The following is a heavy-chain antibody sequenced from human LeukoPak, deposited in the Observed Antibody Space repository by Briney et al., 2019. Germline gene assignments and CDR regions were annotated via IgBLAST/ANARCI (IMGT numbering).Heavy chain of an antibody. D-gene: IGHD4-17*01. V-gene: IGHV1-8*02. CDR3: AQADRATTGFDP. CDR1: GNNFNTYA. J-gene: IGHJ5*02. Sequence: ASVKVSCTASGNNFNTYAINWLRQATGQGLEWMGWVNPKSGNTGSAQRFQDRLTLTGNMSITTAYMELSGLRFEDTGMYYCAQADRATTGFDPWGQGTLVTVSS. CDR2: VNPKSGNT.